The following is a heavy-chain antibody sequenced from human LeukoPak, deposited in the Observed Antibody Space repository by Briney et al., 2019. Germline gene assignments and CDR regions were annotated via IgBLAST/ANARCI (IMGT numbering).Heavy chain of an antibody. CDR3: AKKDYYDSSGYYPY. J-gene: IGHJ4*02. CDR2: ISYDGSNK. CDR1: GFTFSSYA. V-gene: IGHV3-30-3*02. Sequence: GGSLRLSCAASGFTFSSYAMHWVRQAPGKGLEWVAVISYDGSNKYYADSVKGRFTISRDNSKNTLYLQMNSLRAEDTAVYYCAKKDYYDSSGYYPYWGQGTLVTVSS. D-gene: IGHD3-22*01.